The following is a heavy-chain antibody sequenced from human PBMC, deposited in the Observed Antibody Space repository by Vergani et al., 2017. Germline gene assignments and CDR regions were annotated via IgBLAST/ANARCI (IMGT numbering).Heavy chain of an antibody. CDR2: IYPGDSDT. Sequence: EVQLVQSGAEVKKPGESLTISCKGSGYSFTSYWIGWVRQMPGKGLEWMGIIYPGDSDTRYSPSFQGQVTISADKSISTAYLQWSSLKASDTAMYYCARSLGASYYYYGMDVWGQGTTVTVSS. V-gene: IGHV5-51*01. CDR3: ARSLGASYYYYGMDV. CDR1: GYSFTSYW. J-gene: IGHJ6*02. D-gene: IGHD7-27*01.